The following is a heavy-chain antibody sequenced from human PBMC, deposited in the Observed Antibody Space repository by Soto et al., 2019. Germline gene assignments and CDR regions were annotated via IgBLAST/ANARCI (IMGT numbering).Heavy chain of an antibody. CDR3: ARDLDYGGKPGGFAY. D-gene: IGHD4-17*01. CDR1: GFTFSDYY. V-gene: IGHV3-11*06. CDR2: ISSSSSYT. Sequence: PGGSLRLSCAASGFTFSDYYMSWIRQAPGKGLEWVSYISSSSSYTNYADSVKGRFTISRDNAKNSLYLQMNSLRAEDTAVYYCARDLDYGGKPGGFAYWGQGTLVTVSS. J-gene: IGHJ4*02.